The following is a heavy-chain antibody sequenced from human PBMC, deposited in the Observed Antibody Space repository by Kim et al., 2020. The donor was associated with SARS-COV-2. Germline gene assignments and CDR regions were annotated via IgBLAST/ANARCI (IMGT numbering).Heavy chain of an antibody. V-gene: IGHV4-59*08. CDR1: GGSISSYY. CDR2: IYYSGST. J-gene: IGHJ5*02. D-gene: IGHD6-13*01. Sequence: SETLSLTCTVSGGSISSYYWSWIRQPPGKGLEWIGYIYYSGSTKYNPALKSRVTISVDTSKNRFSLNLSSVTAADTAVYYCARQGTLSSSWLNWFDPWGQGTLVTVSS. CDR3: ARQGTLSSSWLNWFDP.